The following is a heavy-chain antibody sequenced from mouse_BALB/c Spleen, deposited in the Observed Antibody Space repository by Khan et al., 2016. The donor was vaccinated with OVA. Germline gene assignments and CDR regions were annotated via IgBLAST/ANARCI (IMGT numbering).Heavy chain of an antibody. J-gene: IGHJ3*01. Sequence: EVKLLESGGGLVQPGGSLKVSCAASGFDFSRYWMSWVRQAPGKGLEWIGEINPDSSTINYTPSLKDKFIISRDNAKNMLYLQMSKVRSEDTDLYYCAREDGYGGPRLAYWGQGTLVTVSA. CDR2: INPDSSTI. D-gene: IGHD2-2*01. CDR3: AREDGYGGPRLAY. V-gene: IGHV4-1*02. CDR1: GFDFSRYW.